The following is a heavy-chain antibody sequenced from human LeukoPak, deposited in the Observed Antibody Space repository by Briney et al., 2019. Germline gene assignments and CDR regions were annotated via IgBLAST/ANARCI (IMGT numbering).Heavy chain of an antibody. CDR3: ARDDPYSGYDYDY. CDR2: ISNGGTT. CDR1: GFTFNNYA. D-gene: IGHD5-12*01. Sequence: GGSLRLSCAASGFTFNNYAFNWVRQPPGKGLEWVSGISNGGTTYYADSVKGRFTISRDNAKNSLYLQMNSLRAEDTAFYYCARDDPYSGYDYDYWGRGVLVTVSS. J-gene: IGHJ4*02. V-gene: IGHV3-20*04.